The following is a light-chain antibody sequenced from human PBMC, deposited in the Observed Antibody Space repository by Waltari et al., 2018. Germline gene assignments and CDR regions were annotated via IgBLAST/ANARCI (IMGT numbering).Light chain of an antibody. CDR1: SSDVGSYYL. J-gene: IGLJ1*01. CDR3: CSYAGSSTPYV. V-gene: IGLV2-23*02. CDR2: EVS. Sequence: QSALPQPASVSGSPGQLITISCTGTSSDVGSYYLVSWYRQHPGKAPKLLIYEVSKRPSGVSNRFSGAKSGNAASLTISGLQAEDEADYYCCSYAGSSTPYVFGTGTKVTVL.